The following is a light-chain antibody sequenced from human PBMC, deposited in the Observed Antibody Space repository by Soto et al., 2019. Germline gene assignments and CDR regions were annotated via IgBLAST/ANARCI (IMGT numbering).Light chain of an antibody. V-gene: IGLV8-61*01. CDR3: VLFMGSGIWA. CDR1: SGSVSTSSY. CDR2: STN. Sequence: QTVVTQEPSFSVSPGGTVTLTCGLSSGSVSTSSYPSWYQQTPGQAPRTLIYSTNTRSSGVPERFSGSILGNKAALTITGAQADDESDYYCVLFMGSGIWAFGGGTKLTVL. J-gene: IGLJ3*02.